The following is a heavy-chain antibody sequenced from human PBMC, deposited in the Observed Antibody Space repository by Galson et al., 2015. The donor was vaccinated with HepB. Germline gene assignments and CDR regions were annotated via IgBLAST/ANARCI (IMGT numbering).Heavy chain of an antibody. Sequence: SETLSLTCTVTGDSITSSSYYWGWIRQSPGKGLEWIGTLYYSVSTHYNPSPKSRVSISVDTSKNHLSLILNSVTVADTAIYYCARREGWEPHFDYWGQGALVTVSS. V-gene: IGHV4-39*02. CDR1: GDSITSSSYY. CDR3: ARREGWEPHFDY. D-gene: IGHD1-26*01. J-gene: IGHJ4*02. CDR2: LYYSVST.